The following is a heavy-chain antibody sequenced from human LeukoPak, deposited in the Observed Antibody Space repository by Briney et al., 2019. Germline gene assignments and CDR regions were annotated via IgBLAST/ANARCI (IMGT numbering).Heavy chain of an antibody. CDR3: ARGGLSIMGY. V-gene: IGHV3-21*04. CDR2: ISSSTSYI. J-gene: IGHJ4*02. Sequence: GGSLRLSCAASGFTFSSYSMNWIRQAPGKGLEWVSSISSSTSYIYYVDSVKGRFTISGDNARNSLYLQMNSLRAEDTAVYFCARGGLSIMGYWGQGTLVTVSS. D-gene: IGHD2/OR15-2a*01. CDR1: GFTFSSYS.